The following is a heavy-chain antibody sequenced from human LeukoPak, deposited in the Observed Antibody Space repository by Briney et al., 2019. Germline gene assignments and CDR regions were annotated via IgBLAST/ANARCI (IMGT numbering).Heavy chain of an antibody. CDR2: FDPEDGVT. V-gene: IGHV1-24*01. Sequence: ASVKVSCKVSGYTLTELSMHWVRQAPGKGLEWMGGFDPEDGVTIYAQKFQGRVTMTEDTSTDTAYMELSSLRSEDTAVYYCAIPGGSSRDFDYWGQGTLVTVSS. CDR1: GYTLTELS. D-gene: IGHD6-13*01. CDR3: AIPGGSSRDFDY. J-gene: IGHJ4*02.